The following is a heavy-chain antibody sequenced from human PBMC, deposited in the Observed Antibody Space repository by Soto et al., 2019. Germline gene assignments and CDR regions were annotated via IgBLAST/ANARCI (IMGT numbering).Heavy chain of an antibody. CDR2: IYYSGST. J-gene: IGHJ5*02. CDR3: ARHTITMISCFDP. CDR1: GVSISSSSYY. D-gene: IGHD3-22*01. Sequence: SETLSLTCTVSGVSISSSSYYLGWLRQPPGKGLEWIGSIYYSGSTYYNPSLKSRVTISVDTSKNQFSLKLSSVTAADTAVYYCARHTITMISCFDPWGHGTLVTVSS. V-gene: IGHV4-39*01.